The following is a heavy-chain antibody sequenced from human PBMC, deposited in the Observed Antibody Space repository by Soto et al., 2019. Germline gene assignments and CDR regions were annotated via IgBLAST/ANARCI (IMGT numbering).Heavy chain of an antibody. Sequence: GASVKVSGKASGYLFTAYSIHWVRLAPGQGLEWMGVVNPSGGSTKYAQNFQGRATMTRDTSTTTIYMELSSLRSDDTAIYYCAREENCSGGTCYSEYFHRWGQGTLVTVSS. CDR1: GYLFTAYS. CDR2: VNPSGGST. J-gene: IGHJ1*01. CDR3: AREENCSGGTCYSEYFHR. D-gene: IGHD2-15*01. V-gene: IGHV1-46*01.